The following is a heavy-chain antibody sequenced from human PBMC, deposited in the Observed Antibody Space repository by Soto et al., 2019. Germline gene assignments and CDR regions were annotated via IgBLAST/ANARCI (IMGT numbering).Heavy chain of an antibody. CDR1: GDSTGSYY. V-gene: IGHV4-59*08. Sequence: SETLSLTCTVSGDSTGSYYWSWIRQPPGKGLEWIGFIYYIGSANYNPSLKSRVTISIDTSKNQFSLKLSSVTAADTAVYYCARHKWLATEGPFDYWGQGILVTVSS. CDR3: ARHKWLATEGPFDY. D-gene: IGHD5-12*01. CDR2: IYYIGSA. J-gene: IGHJ4*02.